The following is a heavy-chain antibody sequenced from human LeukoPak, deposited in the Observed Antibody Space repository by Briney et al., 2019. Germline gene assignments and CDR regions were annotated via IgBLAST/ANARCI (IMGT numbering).Heavy chain of an antibody. D-gene: IGHD3-16*01. Sequence: GGALRPSCAASGCTFSNTWMAWVREAPGQGLEWGANIKQDGGTRQYADSVRGRLTISRDNAKNALYLEMNSLRAEDTGLYHCARDMKGNLDYWGQGTLVTVSS. V-gene: IGHV3-7*01. J-gene: IGHJ4*02. CDR3: ARDMKGNLDY. CDR1: GCTFSNTW. CDR2: IKQDGGTR.